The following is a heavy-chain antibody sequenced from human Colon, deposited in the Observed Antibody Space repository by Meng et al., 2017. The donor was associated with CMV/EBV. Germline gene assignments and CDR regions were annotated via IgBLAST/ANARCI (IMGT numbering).Heavy chain of an antibody. J-gene: IGHJ6*02. V-gene: IGHV3-13*01. D-gene: IGHD1-26*01. CDR2: IGAAGDT. CDR1: GFTFSSYD. Sequence: SCAASGFTFSSYDMHWVRQATGKGLEWVSSIGAAGDTYYAGPVKGRFTISRENAKNTLYLQMNSLRAGDTAVYYCARTPGGGGIVGATNYYYGMDVWGQETTVTVSS. CDR3: ARTPGGGGIVGATNYYYGMDV.